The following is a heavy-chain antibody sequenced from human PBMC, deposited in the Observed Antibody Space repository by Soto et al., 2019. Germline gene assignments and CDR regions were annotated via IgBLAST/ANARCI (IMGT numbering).Heavy chain of an antibody. V-gene: IGHV3-23*01. J-gene: IGHJ6*02. CDR3: ASAAREYYYYGMDV. CDR2: ISASGGST. Sequence: XXSLRLCYAACGVTFSRCAGRWVLQAPGKGLEWLSAISASGGSTPYAASVKGRFTISRDNSKNTLYLQMNSLRDEDTAVYYCASAAREYYYYGMDVWGQGTTVTVSS. CDR1: GVTFSRCA.